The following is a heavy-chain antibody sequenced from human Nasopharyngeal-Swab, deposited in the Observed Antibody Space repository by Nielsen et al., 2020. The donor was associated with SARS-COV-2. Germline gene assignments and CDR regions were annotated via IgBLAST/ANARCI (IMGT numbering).Heavy chain of an antibody. Sequence: GGSLRLSCAASGFTFSDYYMSWIRQAPGKGLEWVSYINSSSSYTNYADSVKGRFTISRDNAKNSLYLQMNSLRAEDTAVYYCARVGYSSSDYYYYYMDVWGKGTTVTVSS. CDR3: ARVGYSSSDYYYYYMDV. CDR2: INSSSSYT. CDR1: GFTFSDYY. J-gene: IGHJ6*03. D-gene: IGHD6-6*01. V-gene: IGHV3-11*06.